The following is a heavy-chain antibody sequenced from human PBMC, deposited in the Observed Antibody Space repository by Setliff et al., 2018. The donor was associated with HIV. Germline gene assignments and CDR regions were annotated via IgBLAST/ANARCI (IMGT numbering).Heavy chain of an antibody. CDR2: INSDGTST. Sequence: GGSLRLSCAASGFTFSDYYMSWIRQAPGKGLEWVSRINSDGTSTTYADSVKGRFTISRDNAKNTLYLQMNSLRAEDTAVYYCASIELAAMVPVDCWGQGTLVTVSS. CDR1: GFTFSDYY. CDR3: ASIELAAMVPVDC. J-gene: IGHJ4*02. V-gene: IGHV3-74*03. D-gene: IGHD5-18*01.